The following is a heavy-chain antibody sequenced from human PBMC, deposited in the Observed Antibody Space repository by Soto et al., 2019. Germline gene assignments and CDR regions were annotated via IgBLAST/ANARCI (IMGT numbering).Heavy chain of an antibody. V-gene: IGHV4-39*01. CDR3: ARLYYYDSSGYSRASWYYYYGMDV. Sequence: PSETRSLTCSVSGGSISSSSYYGGGIRQPPGKGLEWIGSIYYSGSTYYNPSLKSRVTISVDTSKNQFSLKLSSVTAADTAVYYCARLYYYDSSGYSRASWYYYYGMDVWGQGTTVTVSS. CDR2: IYYSGST. J-gene: IGHJ6*02. CDR1: GGSISSSSYY. D-gene: IGHD3-22*01.